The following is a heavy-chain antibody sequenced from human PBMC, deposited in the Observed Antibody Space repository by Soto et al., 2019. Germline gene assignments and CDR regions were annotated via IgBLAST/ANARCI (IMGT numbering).Heavy chain of an antibody. CDR2: ISGSGGNT. J-gene: IGHJ4*02. Sequence: GGSLRLSCAASGFTFSGYAMSWVRQAPGQGLEWVSAISGSGGNTYYADSVKGRFTISRDNSKNTLYLQMNSLRAEDTAVYYCAKDGYNWNGVSDYWGQGTLVTVSS. V-gene: IGHV3-23*01. CDR3: AKDGYNWNGVSDY. CDR1: GFTFSGYA. D-gene: IGHD1-1*01.